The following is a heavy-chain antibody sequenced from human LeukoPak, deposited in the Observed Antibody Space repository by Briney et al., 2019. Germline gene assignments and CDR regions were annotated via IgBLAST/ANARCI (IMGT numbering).Heavy chain of an antibody. Sequence: ASVKVSCKPSGYTFRTHGLSWVRQAPGQGLEWVGWISSYNGNTNYAQKVQGRLTMTTDTSTSTAYMELRSLRSDDTAVYYCARGNDYGDPLDYWGQGTQVTVSS. J-gene: IGHJ4*02. CDR1: GYTFRTHG. CDR2: ISSYNGNT. V-gene: IGHV1-18*01. CDR3: ARGNDYGDPLDY. D-gene: IGHD4-17*01.